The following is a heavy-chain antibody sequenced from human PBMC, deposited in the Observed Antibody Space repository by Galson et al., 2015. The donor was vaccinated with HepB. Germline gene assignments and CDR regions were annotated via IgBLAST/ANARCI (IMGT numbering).Heavy chain of an antibody. CDR1: GYIFTNYG. CDR2: INTNTGNP. CDR3: ARDLTTSLDP. V-gene: IGHV7-4-1*01. D-gene: IGHD1-1*01. J-gene: IGHJ5*02. Sequence: SVKVSCKASGYIFTNYGINWVRQAPGQGLEWMGWINTNTGNPTYAQGFTGRFVFSLDTSVSTAYLQIGSLKTEDSAIYYCARDLTTSLDPWGQGTLVTVSS.